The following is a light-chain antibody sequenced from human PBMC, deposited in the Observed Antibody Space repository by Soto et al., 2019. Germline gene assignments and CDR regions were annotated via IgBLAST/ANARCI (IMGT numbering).Light chain of an antibody. Sequence: DIQMTQSLSSLSASVGDRVTITCRASQSISSYLNWYHQKPGKAPKLLIYASSSLQSGVPSRFSGSGSGTDFTLTISSLQPEDFATYYCQQSYITPTFGQGTRLEIK. CDR1: QSISSY. CDR2: ASS. J-gene: IGKJ5*01. V-gene: IGKV1-39*01. CDR3: QQSYITPT.